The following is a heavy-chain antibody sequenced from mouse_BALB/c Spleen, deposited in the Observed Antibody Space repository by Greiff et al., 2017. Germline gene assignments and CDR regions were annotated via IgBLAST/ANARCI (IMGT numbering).Heavy chain of an antibody. Sequence: EVQLQESGGGLVQPGGSRKLSCAASGFTFSSFGMHWVRQAPEKGLEWVAYISSGSSTIYYADTVKGRFTISRDNPKNTLFLQMTSLRSEDTAMYYCARSRDYDAMDYWGQGTSVTVSS. CDR2: ISSGSSTI. V-gene: IGHV5-17*02. CDR1: GFTFSSFG. CDR3: ARSRDYDAMDY. J-gene: IGHJ4*01.